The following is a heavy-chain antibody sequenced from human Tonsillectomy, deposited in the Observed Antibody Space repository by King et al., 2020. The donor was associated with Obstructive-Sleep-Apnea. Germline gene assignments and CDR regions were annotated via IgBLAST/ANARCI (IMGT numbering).Heavy chain of an antibody. CDR1: GFSFSDSY. D-gene: IGHD3-3*01. CDR3: AKTTYYDVKCVLDH. J-gene: IGHJ4*02. V-gene: IGHV3-11*01. Sequence: VQPVESGGGLVKPGGSLRLSCAASGFSFSDSYMSWIRQSPGKGLEWISYISSSGVIIYYVDSVKGRFTISRDNAENSLYMQMNGLRVEDTAVYYCAKTTYYDVKCVLDHWGQGTPVTVSS. CDR2: ISSSGVII.